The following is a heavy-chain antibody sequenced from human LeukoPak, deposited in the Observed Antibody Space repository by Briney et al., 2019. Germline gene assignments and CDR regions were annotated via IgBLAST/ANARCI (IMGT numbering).Heavy chain of an antibody. D-gene: IGHD3-9*01. Sequence: GGSLRLSCAASRFTFSTYAMHWVRQAPGKGLEWVAVISYDGRHKYYADSVKGRFSISRDNSKNTLSLQMNNLRAEDTAVYYCARAMVVDHYDTLTGYDYWGQGTLVTVSS. CDR1: RFTFSTYA. CDR3: ARAMVVDHYDTLTGYDY. J-gene: IGHJ4*02. CDR2: ISYDGRHK. V-gene: IGHV3-30*01.